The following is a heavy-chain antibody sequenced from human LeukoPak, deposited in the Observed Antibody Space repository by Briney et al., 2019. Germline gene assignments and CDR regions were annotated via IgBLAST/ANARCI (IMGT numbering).Heavy chain of an antibody. CDR1: GFTFDDYA. CDR2: ISWNSGSI. CDR3: AKGQKQQLVDDYFDY. D-gene: IGHD6-13*01. V-gene: IGHV3-9*01. J-gene: IGHJ4*02. Sequence: GGSLRLSCAASGFTFDDYAMHWVRQAPGKGLKWVSGISWNSGSIGYADSVKGRFTISRDNAKNSLYLQMNSLRAEDTALYYCAKGQKQQLVDDYFDYWGQGTLVTVSS.